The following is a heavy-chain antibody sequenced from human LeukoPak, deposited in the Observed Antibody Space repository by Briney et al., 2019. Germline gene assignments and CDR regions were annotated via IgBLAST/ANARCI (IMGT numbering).Heavy chain of an antibody. D-gene: IGHD2-2*01. CDR2: IYPDDSDT. Sequence: GESLKISCKGSEYKFASQWIGWVRQMPGKGLEWMGIIYPDDSDTRYSPSFQGQVTISADKSISTAHLQWSSLKASDTAMYYCARLPSHCNTTSCSHPTWFDPWGRGTLVTVSS. CDR1: EYKFASQW. CDR3: ARLPSHCNTTSCSHPTWFDP. J-gene: IGHJ5*02. V-gene: IGHV5-51*01.